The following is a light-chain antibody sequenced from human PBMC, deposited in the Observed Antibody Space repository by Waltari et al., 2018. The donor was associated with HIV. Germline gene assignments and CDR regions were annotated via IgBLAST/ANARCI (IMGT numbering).Light chain of an antibody. CDR2: EAS. CDR3: QQRNSWPPTLT. V-gene: IGKV3-11*01. J-gene: IGKJ4*01. CDR1: ERLSNY. Sequence: EIVLTQSPATLSLSPGERATLSCRASERLSNYLVWYQQKPGQAPRLLIYEASKRATGIPARFSGSQAGTEFTLTISNLEPEDFAVYFCQQRNSWPPTLTFAGGTRVEI.